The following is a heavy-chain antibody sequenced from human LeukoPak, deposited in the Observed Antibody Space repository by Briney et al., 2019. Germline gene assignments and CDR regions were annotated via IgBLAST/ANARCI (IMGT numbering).Heavy chain of an antibody. Sequence: GGSLRLSCTASGFTFSNFWMGWVRQVPGRGPEWVANVNRDGSETYYLDSVKGRFTISKDNAKNSLYLQMNSLRAEDTALYHCARNNAMDVWGQGTTVIVSS. CDR1: GFTFSNFW. CDR2: VNRDGSET. CDR3: ARNNAMDV. J-gene: IGHJ6*02. D-gene: IGHD2-8*01. V-gene: IGHV3-7*03.